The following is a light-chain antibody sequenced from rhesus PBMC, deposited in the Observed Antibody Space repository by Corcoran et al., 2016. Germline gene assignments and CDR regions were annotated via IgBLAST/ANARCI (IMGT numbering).Light chain of an antibody. CDR3: CSDARTGTFI. J-gene: IGLJ1*01. CDR1: SSDIGGYNR. Sequence: QAAPTKSPSVSGSPGQSVTISCTGTSSDIGGYNRVSWYQQYPGKVPKLVIYEVSKRPSGVSDRFSGSKSGNTASLTISGLKAEDEADYYCCSDARTGTFIFGGGTRLTVL. CDR2: EVS. V-gene: IGLV2-13*03.